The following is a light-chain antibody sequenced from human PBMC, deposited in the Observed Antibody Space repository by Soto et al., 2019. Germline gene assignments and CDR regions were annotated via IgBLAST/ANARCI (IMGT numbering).Light chain of an antibody. J-gene: IGLJ2*01. CDR2: DVS. CDR3: SSYTSSSTLGHVV. V-gene: IGLV2-14*01. Sequence: QSALTQPASVSGSPGQSITISCTGTSSDVGGYNYVSWYQQHPGKAPTFMIYDVSNRPSGVSNRFSGSKSGNTASLTISGLQAEDEADYYCSSYTSSSTLGHVVFGGGTKLTVL. CDR1: SSDVGGYNY.